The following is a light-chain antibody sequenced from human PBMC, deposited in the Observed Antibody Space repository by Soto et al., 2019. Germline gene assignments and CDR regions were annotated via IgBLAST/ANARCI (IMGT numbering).Light chain of an antibody. Sequence: QSALTQPASVSGSPGQSITISCTGTSSDVGGYNYVSWYQQHPGKAPKLMIYDVSNRPSGVSNRFSGSKSGNTASLTISGXXAEDEADYYCSSYTSSSTVVFGGGTKL. CDR1: SSDVGGYNY. J-gene: IGLJ2*01. CDR3: SSYTSSSTVV. V-gene: IGLV2-14*01. CDR2: DVS.